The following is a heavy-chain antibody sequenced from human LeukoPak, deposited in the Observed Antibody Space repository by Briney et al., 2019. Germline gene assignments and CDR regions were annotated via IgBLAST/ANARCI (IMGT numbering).Heavy chain of an antibody. V-gene: IGHV3-66*01. J-gene: IGHJ1*01. CDR2: IYSGGGT. CDR3: AKVSGIAVAGTFLH. D-gene: IGHD6-19*01. Sequence: GGSLRLSCAASGFTVSSNYMSWVRQAPGKGLEWVSVIYSGGGTYYADSVKGRFTISRDNSKNTLYLQMNSLRAEDTAVYYCAKVSGIAVAGTFLHWGQGTLVTVSS. CDR1: GFTVSSNY.